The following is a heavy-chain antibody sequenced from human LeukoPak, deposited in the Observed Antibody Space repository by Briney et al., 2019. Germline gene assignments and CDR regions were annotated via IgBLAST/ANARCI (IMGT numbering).Heavy chain of an antibody. D-gene: IGHD6-19*01. J-gene: IGHJ4*02. Sequence: SETQSLTCAVYGGSFSGYYWSWIRQPPGKGLEWIGEINHSGSTNYNPSLKSRVTISVDTSKNQFSLKLSSVTAADTAVYYCARGTAVAGTDYWGQGTLVTVSS. CDR2: INHSGST. CDR3: ARGTAVAGTDY. V-gene: IGHV4-34*01. CDR1: GGSFSGYY.